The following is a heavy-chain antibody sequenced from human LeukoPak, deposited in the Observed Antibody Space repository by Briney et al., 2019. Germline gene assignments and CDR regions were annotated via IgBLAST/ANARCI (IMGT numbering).Heavy chain of an antibody. Sequence: SETLSLTCTVSGGSISTSIYYWGWIRQPPGKGLEWIGSIYYSGTTYSNPSLQSRVTISVDTSKNQFSLKLSSVTAADTAVYFCARGPYGSGSYYWGQGTLVTVSS. CDR3: ARGPYGSGSYY. CDR2: IYYSGTT. J-gene: IGHJ4*02. V-gene: IGHV4-39*01. CDR1: GGSISTSIYY. D-gene: IGHD3-10*01.